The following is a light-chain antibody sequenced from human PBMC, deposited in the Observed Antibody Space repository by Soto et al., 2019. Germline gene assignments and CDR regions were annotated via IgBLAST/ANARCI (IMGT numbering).Light chain of an antibody. J-gene: IGKJ4*01. CDR2: TSS. Sequence: IEMTQSPASLSASVGDRVTITCRASQTIATYVNWFQHKSGRAPKLLIYTSSSVTSGVSSRFMGSGSGTDFTLNINDVQPEDSATYYCQQSYSSLVTFGAGTKVEIK. CDR3: QQSYSSLVT. V-gene: IGKV1-39*01. CDR1: QTIATY.